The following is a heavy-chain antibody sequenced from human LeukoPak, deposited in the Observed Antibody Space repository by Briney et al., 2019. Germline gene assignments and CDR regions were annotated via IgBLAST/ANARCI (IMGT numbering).Heavy chain of an antibody. CDR1: GFTFSSYW. J-gene: IGHJ4*02. V-gene: IGHV3-33*08. D-gene: IGHD6-19*01. CDR2: IWYDGSNK. Sequence: GGSLRLSCAASGFTFSSYWMHWVRQAPGKGLEWVAVIWYDGSNKYYADSVKGRFTISRDNSKNTLYLQMNSLRAEDTTVYYCARGDSSGWYGRDFDYWGQGTLVTVSS. CDR3: ARGDSSGWYGRDFDY.